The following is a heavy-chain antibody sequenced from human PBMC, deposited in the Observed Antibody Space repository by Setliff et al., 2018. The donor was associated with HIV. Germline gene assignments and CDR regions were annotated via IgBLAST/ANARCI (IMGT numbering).Heavy chain of an antibody. D-gene: IGHD2-8*02. CDR2: IYPGDSDT. CDR3: ARGTDWFDP. CDR1: GYSFNSYW. J-gene: IGHJ5*02. Sequence: GESLKISCKGSGYSFNSYWIGWVRQMPGKGLEWMGVIYPGDSDTRYSPSFKGQVTISADKSINTAYLQWSSLKASDTAIYYCARGTDWFDPWGQGTLVTVSS. V-gene: IGHV5-51*01.